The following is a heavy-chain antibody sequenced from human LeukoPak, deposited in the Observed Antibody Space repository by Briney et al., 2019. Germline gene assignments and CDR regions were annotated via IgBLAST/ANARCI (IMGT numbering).Heavy chain of an antibody. D-gene: IGHD1-7*01. CDR1: GFTFDTYF. Sequence: PGGSLRLSCSASGFTFDTYFMHWVRQAPGKGLESVSAISAYGGDTYYADSVKGRFTISRDNSQYTLYPQMSSLRAEDTAVYYCARRGNFLDYWGQGTLVTVSS. J-gene: IGHJ4*02. CDR3: ARRGNFLDY. CDR2: ISAYGGDT. V-gene: IGHV3-64D*06.